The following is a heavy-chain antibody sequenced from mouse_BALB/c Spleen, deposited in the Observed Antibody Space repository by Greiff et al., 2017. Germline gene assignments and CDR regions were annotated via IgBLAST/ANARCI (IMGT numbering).Heavy chain of an antibody. Sequence: EVQLQQSGPELVKPGASVKISCKASGYTFTDYNMHWVKQSHGKSLEWIGYIYPYNGGTGYNQKFKSKATLTVDNSSSTAYMELRSLTSEDSAVYYCARAAYYRYLYYAMDYWGQGTSVTVSS. D-gene: IGHD2-14*01. CDR2: IYPYNGGT. CDR1: GYTFTDYN. J-gene: IGHJ4*01. V-gene: IGHV1S29*02. CDR3: ARAAYYRYLYYAMDY.